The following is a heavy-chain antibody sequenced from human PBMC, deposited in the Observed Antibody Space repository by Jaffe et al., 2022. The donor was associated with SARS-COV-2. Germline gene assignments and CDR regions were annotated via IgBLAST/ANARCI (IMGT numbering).Heavy chain of an antibody. J-gene: IGHJ6*02. CDR3: ACSGSYYEGDYGMDV. V-gene: IGHV4-39*01. D-gene: IGHD3-10*02. Sequence: QLQLQESGPGLVKPSETLSLTCTVSGGSISSSSYYWGWIRQPPGKGLEWIGSIYYSGSTYYNPSLKSRVTISVDTSKNQFSLKLSSVTAADTAVYYCACSGSYYEGDYGMDVWGQGTTVTVSS. CDR2: IYYSGST. CDR1: GGSISSSSYY.